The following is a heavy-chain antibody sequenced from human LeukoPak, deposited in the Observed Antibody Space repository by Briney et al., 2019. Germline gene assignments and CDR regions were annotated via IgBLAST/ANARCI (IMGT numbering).Heavy chain of an antibody. CDR3: ARSSFEGYYDSSGYYGLCFDY. CDR2: ISSSSSYI. J-gene: IGHJ4*02. Sequence: GGSLRLSCAASGFTFSSYSMNWVRQAPGKGLEWVSSISSSSSYIYYADSVKGRFTISRDNAKNSLYLQVNSLRAEDTAVYYCARSSFEGYYDSSGYYGLCFDYWGQGTLVTVSS. CDR1: GFTFSSYS. D-gene: IGHD3-22*01. V-gene: IGHV3-21*01.